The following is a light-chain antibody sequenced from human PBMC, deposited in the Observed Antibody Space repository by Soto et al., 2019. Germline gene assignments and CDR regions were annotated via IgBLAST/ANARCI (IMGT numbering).Light chain of an antibody. CDR1: QGISNW. J-gene: IGKJ4*01. Sequence: DIQMTQSPSSVSASVGDKDIITCRASQGISNWLAWYQHKPGKAPNLLIYAASSLQSGVPSRFSGSGSGTDFALTISSLQPEDFATYYCQPANSFPLTFGGGTKVDIK. CDR2: AAS. V-gene: IGKV1-12*01. CDR3: QPANSFPLT.